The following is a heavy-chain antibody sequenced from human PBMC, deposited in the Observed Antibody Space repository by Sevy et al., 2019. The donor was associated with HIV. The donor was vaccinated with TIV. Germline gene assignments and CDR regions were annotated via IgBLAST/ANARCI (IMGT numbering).Heavy chain of an antibody. D-gene: IGHD3-3*01. J-gene: IGHJ3*02. V-gene: IGHV3-48*01. CDR2: ISSSSSTI. CDR3: AREDDFWSGYSVDAFDI. CDR1: GFTFSSYS. Sequence: GGSLRLSCAASGFTFSSYSMNWVRQAPGKGLEWVSYISSSSSTIYYADSVKGRFTISRDNAKNSLYLQMNSLRAEDTAVYYCAREDDFWSGYSVDAFDIWGQGTMVTVSS.